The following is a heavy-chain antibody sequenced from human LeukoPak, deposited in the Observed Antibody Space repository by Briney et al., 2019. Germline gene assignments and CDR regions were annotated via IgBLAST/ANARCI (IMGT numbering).Heavy chain of an antibody. V-gene: IGHV3-73*01. CDR2: IRSTVNSFAT. J-gene: IGHJ5*02. D-gene: IGHD6-6*01. CDR1: GFTFSGSA. Sequence: GGSLRLSCAASGFTFSGSALHWVRQAPGKGLEWVGRIRSTVNSFATAYAASVKGRFTISRDDSKNTAYLQMDSLKTEDTAVYYCTRRYSSSLSGFDPWGQGTLVTVSS. CDR3: TRRYSSSLSGFDP.